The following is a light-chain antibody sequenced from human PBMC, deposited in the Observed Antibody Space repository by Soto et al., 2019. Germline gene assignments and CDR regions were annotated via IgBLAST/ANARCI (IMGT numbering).Light chain of an antibody. CDR1: SSDVGGYNY. CDR2: DVS. CDR3: SSYTSSTTWV. V-gene: IGLV2-14*03. Sequence: QSVLTQPASVSGSPGQSITISCTGTSSDVGGYNYVSWYQQHPGKAPKLMIYDVSNRPSGVSNRFSGSKSGNTASLTISGLQAEDEADYYCSSYTSSTTWVFGGGTKLTVL. J-gene: IGLJ3*02.